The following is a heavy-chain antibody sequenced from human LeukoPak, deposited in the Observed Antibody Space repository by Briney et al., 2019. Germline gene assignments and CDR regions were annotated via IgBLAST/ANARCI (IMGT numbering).Heavy chain of an antibody. V-gene: IGHV3-15*01. Sequence: GGSLRLSCAASGFTFSNAWMSWVRQAPGKGLEWVGRIKSKTDGGTTDYAAPVKGRFTISRDDSKNTLYLQMNGLKTEDTAVYYCTQNDFWSGYYSWGQGTLVTVSS. CDR1: GFTFSNAW. J-gene: IGHJ4*02. CDR3: TQNDFWSGYYS. D-gene: IGHD3-3*01. CDR2: IKSKTDGGTT.